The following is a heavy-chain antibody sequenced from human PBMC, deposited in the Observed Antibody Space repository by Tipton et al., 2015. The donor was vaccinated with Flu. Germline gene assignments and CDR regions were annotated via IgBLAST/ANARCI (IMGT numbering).Heavy chain of an antibody. D-gene: IGHD3-22*01. CDR1: RYTFNTYY. CDR2: INPSSGST. CDR3: ARETHYFDNVNYYYSDY. Sequence: QVQLVQSGAEVKKPGASVKVSCKASRYTFNTYYMNWVRQAPGQGLEWMGIINPSSGSTNYAQKFQGRVTLTGDTSTNTVYMELSSLTSEDTAVYYCARETHYFDNVNYYYSDYWGQGTLVTVSS. V-gene: IGHV1-46*02. J-gene: IGHJ4*02.